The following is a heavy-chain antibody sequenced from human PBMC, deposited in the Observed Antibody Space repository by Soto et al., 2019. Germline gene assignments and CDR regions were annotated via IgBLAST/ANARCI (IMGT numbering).Heavy chain of an antibody. Sequence: ASVKVSCKVSGYTLTELSMHWVRQAPGKGLEWMGGFDPEDGETIYAQKFQGRVTMTEDTSTDTAYMELSSLRSEDTAVYYCATGPLGELSLPYWFDPWGQGTLVTVSS. CDR3: ATGPLGELSLPYWFDP. D-gene: IGHD3-16*02. CDR2: FDPEDGET. J-gene: IGHJ5*02. V-gene: IGHV1-24*01. CDR1: GYTLTELS.